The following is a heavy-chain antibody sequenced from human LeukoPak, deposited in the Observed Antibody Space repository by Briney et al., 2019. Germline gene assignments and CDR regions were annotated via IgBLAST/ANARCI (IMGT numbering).Heavy chain of an antibody. J-gene: IGHJ4*02. V-gene: IGHV3-7*01. CDR2: IKQDESEK. D-gene: IGHD1-26*01. CDR3: ARDKIVGASKFDY. CDR1: GFTFSNYW. Sequence: PGGSLRLSCAVSGFTFSNYWMSWVRQAPGKGLEWVAHIKQDESEKYYVDSVKGRFTISRDNAKNSLYPQTNSLRAEDTAIYYCARDKIVGASKFDYWGQGTLVTVSS.